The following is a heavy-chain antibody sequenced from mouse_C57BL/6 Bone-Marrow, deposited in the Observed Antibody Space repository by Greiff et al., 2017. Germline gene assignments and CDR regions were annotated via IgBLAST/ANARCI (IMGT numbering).Heavy chain of an antibody. V-gene: IGHV1-72*01. Sequence: QVQLQQPGAELVKPGASVKLSCKASGFTFTSYWMHWVKQRPGRGLEWIGRIDPNSGGTKYNAKFKSKATLTVDKPSSTAYMQLSSLTSEDSAGYYDERGGYGSSYEAMDYWGQGTSVTVSS. CDR3: ERGGYGSSYEAMDY. J-gene: IGHJ4*01. D-gene: IGHD1-1*01. CDR2: IDPNSGGT. CDR1: GFTFTSYW.